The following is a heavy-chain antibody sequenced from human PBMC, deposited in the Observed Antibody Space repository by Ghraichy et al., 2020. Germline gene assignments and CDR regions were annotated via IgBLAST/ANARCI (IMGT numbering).Heavy chain of an antibody. D-gene: IGHD6-19*01. J-gene: IGHJ4*02. V-gene: IGHV4-59*01. Sequence: SETLSLTCTVSGGSISSYYWSWIRQPPGKGLEWIGYIFYSGSTNYNPSLKSRVTISVDTSKNQFSLKLSSVTAADTAVYYCARVVRYSSGGYFDSWGQGNLVIISP. CDR2: IFYSGST. CDR1: GGSISSYY. CDR3: ARVVRYSSGGYFDS.